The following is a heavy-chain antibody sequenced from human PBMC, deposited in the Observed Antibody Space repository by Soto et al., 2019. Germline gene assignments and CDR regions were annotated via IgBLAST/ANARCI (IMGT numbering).Heavy chain of an antibody. CDR2: ISYDGSNK. CDR1: GFTFSSYG. J-gene: IGHJ6*02. D-gene: IGHD2-21*01. Sequence: QVQLVESGGGVVQPGRSLRLSCAASGFTFSSYGMHWVRQAPGKGLEWVAVISYDGSNKYYADSVKGRFTISRDNSKNTLYLQMNSLRAEDTAVYYCAKGLAYGGGDCNNEGHYYYYGMDVWGQGTTVTVSS. V-gene: IGHV3-30*18. CDR3: AKGLAYGGGDCNNEGHYYYYGMDV.